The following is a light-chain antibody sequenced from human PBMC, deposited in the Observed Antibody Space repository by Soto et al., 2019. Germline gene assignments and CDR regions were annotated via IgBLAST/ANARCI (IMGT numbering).Light chain of an antibody. CDR2: QDN. CDR3: QAWDSSIVV. J-gene: IGLJ2*01. V-gene: IGLV3-1*01. Sequence: SYELTQPPSVSVSPGQTASITCSGYKLRDKFVSWYHQKPGQSPILVIYQDNKRPSGIPERFSGSNSGDTATLTISGTQAMDEADYFCQAWDSSIVVFGGGTKLTVL. CDR1: KLRDKF.